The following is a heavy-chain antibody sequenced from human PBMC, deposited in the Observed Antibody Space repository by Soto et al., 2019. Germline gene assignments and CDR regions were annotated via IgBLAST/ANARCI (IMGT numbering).Heavy chain of an antibody. CDR3: VRRIFYAFWSPYYYFDY. CDR1: GYVFTSFG. V-gene: IGHV1-18*04. J-gene: IGHJ4*02. D-gene: IGHD3-10*01. Sequence: ASVKVSCKTSGYVFTSFGISWVRQAPGQGLEWMGWVRPYNGDTKYAEKFQGRVTMTSDTSTTTGYMELRGLRSDDTAVYFCVRRIFYAFWSPYYYFDYWGQGTQVTVYS. CDR2: VRPYNGDT.